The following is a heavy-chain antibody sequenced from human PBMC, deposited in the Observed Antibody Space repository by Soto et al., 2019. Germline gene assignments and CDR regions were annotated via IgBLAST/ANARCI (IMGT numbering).Heavy chain of an antibody. CDR2: MYHGGTT. CDR3: AKVHIMVVAGSTFDY. J-gene: IGHJ4*02. CDR1: GYSISSGSY. V-gene: IGHV4-38-2*01. D-gene: IGHD2-15*01. Sequence: PSETLSLTCAVSGYSISSGSYWGWIRQSPEMGLEWIVSMYHGGTTFYNPSLKSRVSMSMGTSKNQFSLKLTSVTAADTAIYYCAKVHIMVVAGSTFDYWGQGTLVTVSS.